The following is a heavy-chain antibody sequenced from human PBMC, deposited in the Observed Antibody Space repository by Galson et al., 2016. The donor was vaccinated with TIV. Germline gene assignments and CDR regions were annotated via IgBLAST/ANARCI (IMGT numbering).Heavy chain of an antibody. CDR1: GFMFSDYG. V-gene: IGHV3-33*01. J-gene: IGHJ5*02. CDR2: IWYDGSNK. D-gene: IGHD2/OR15-2a*01. Sequence: SLRLSCAAPGFMFSDYGMHWLRQSPGKGLEWVAVIWYDGSNKYYGDSVKGRFTVSRDNSKNTLFLQMNSLRVEDTAVYYCAREEYSQNFFDPWGQGTLVTVSS. CDR3: AREEYSQNFFDP.